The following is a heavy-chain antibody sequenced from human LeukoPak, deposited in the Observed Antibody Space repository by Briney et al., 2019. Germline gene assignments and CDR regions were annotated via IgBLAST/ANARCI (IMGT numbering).Heavy chain of an antibody. V-gene: IGHV1-2*02. CDR2: INPNSGGT. Sequence: ASVKVSCKPSGYTFSDHYMQWVRQAPRQGFEWLGWINPNSGGTSYARKFRGRVTMTRDMSLSTAYMELSRLTYDDTAVYYCARGALDPETVSNYFVYWAQGTLVTVSS. CDR1: GYTFSDHY. J-gene: IGHJ4*02. CDR3: ARGALDPETVSNYFVY. D-gene: IGHD4-17*01.